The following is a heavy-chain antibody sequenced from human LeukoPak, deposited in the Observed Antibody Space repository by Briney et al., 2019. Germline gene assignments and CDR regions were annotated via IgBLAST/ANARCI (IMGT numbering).Heavy chain of an antibody. CDR3: ARGGAQWLENWFDP. V-gene: IGHV1-46*01. Sequence: GASVKVSCKASGYTFASNHIHCVRQAPGQGLEWMGVINPSGDSTSYAQKFQGRVTMTRDTSTSTVYMELSSLRSEDAAIYYCARGGAQWLENWFDPWGQGTLVTVSS. D-gene: IGHD6-19*01. CDR1: GYTFASNH. J-gene: IGHJ5*02. CDR2: INPSGDST.